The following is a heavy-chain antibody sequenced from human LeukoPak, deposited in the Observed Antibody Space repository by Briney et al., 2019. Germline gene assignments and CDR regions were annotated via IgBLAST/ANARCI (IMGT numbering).Heavy chain of an antibody. J-gene: IGHJ4*02. CDR1: GGSFSGYY. CDR2: INHSGST. Sequence: PSETLSLTCAVYGGSFSGYYWSWIRQPPVKGLEWIGEINHSGSTNYNPSLKSRVTISVDTSKNQFSLKLSSVTAADTAVYYCARGRYYGSGSYPDYWGQGTLVTVSS. CDR3: ARGRYYGSGSYPDY. D-gene: IGHD3-10*01. V-gene: IGHV4-34*01.